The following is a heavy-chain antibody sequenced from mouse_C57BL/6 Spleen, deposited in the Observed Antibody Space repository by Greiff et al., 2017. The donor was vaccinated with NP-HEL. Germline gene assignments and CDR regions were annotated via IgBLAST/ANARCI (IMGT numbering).Heavy chain of an antibody. CDR1: GYTFTDYY. CDR3: ARVREIYDGYLGAMDY. V-gene: IGHV1-26*01. CDR2: INPNKGGT. J-gene: IGHJ4*01. D-gene: IGHD2-3*01. Sequence: VQLQQSGPELVKPGASVKISCKASGYTFTDYYMNWVKQSHGKSLEWIGDINPNKGGTSYNQKFKGKATLTVDKSSSTAYMELRSLTSEDSAVCYCARVREIYDGYLGAMDYWGQGTSVTVSS.